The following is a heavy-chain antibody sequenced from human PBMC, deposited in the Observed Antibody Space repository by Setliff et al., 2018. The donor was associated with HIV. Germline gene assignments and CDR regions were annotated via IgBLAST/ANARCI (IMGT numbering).Heavy chain of an antibody. CDR2: INTNTGNP. D-gene: IGHD4-17*01. Sequence: ASVKVSCKASGYTFSNYGMNWVRQAPGQGLEWMGWINTNTGNPTYAQDFTGRFVFSLDTSVSTAYLQISSLKAEDTAVYYCARDHDYGDLSRNWFYMDVWCKGTTVTVSS. V-gene: IGHV7-4-1*02. J-gene: IGHJ6*03. CDR1: GYTFSNYG. CDR3: ARDHDYGDLSRNWFYMDV.